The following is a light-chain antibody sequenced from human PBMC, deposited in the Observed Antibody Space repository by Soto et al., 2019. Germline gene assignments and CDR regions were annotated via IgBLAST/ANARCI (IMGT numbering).Light chain of an antibody. Sequence: QSVLTQPASVSGSPGQSITISCTGTSSDVGGYNYVSWDQQHPGKAPKLMIYDVSNRPSGVSNRFSGSKSGNTASLTISGLQAEDEADYYCSSYTSSSTLEVFGTGTKLTVL. CDR2: DVS. CDR3: SSYTSSSTLEV. CDR1: SSDVGGYNY. V-gene: IGLV2-14*01. J-gene: IGLJ1*01.